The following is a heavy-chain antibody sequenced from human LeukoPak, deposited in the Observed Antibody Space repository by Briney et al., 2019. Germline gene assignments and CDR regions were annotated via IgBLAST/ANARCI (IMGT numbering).Heavy chain of an antibody. CDR3: AREGDLDTRRGFDY. V-gene: IGHV1-69*10. CDR1: GGTFISYG. D-gene: IGHD5-18*01. J-gene: IGHJ4*02. Sequence: GASVKVSCKASGGTFISYGISWVGQAPGQGREWMGGIIPNFGIANYAQKFQGRVTITADKSTSTAYMELSSLRSEDTAVYYCAREGDLDTRRGFDYWGQGTLVTVSS. CDR2: IIPNFGIA.